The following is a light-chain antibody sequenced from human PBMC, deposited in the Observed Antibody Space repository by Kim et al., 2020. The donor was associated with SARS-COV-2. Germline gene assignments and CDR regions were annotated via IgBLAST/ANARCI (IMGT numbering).Light chain of an antibody. CDR3: CSYTAGSTLV. CDR1: HNDVGDTKY. Sequence: QSALTQPASVSGSPGQSITIACTGTHNDVGDTKYVSWYQQHPGKAPKLIMFEVNLRPFGVSSRFSGSKSDNTASLTISGLQTEDEADYYCCSYTAGSTLVFGGGTTVTVL. CDR2: EVN. J-gene: IGLJ2*01. V-gene: IGLV2-14*01.